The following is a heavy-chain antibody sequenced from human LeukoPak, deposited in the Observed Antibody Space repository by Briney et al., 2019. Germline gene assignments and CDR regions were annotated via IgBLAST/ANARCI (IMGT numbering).Heavy chain of an antibody. J-gene: IGHJ3*02. CDR3: AREGMFRGVPDAFDM. CDR1: GFAFSSYW. V-gene: IGHV3-7*01. D-gene: IGHD3-10*01. Sequence: GGSLRLSCAASGFAFSSYWMDWVRQAPGKGPEWVANLKHDGIEKYLVDSVKGRFAISRDNAKNLLYLQMNNLRVEDTAVYYCAREGMFRGVPDAFDMWGQGTMVTVSS. CDR2: LKHDGIEK.